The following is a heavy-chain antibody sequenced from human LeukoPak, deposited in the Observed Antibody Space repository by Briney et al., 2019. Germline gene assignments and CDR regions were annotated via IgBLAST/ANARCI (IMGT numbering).Heavy chain of an antibody. CDR1: GGSISSSSYY. CDR2: IYYSGST. V-gene: IGHV4-39*07. D-gene: IGHD3-10*01. J-gene: IGHJ2*01. CDR3: ARVVVEKAQPRGWYFDL. Sequence: SETLSLTCTVSGGSISSSSYYWGCIRQPPGKGLEWIGNIYYSGSTYYNPSLKSRVTISVDTSKNQFSLKLTSVTAADTAVYYCARVVVEKAQPRGWYFDLWGRGTLVTVSS.